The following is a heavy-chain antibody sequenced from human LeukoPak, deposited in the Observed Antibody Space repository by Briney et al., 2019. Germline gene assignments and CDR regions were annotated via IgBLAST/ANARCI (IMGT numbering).Heavy chain of an antibody. CDR2: INPNSGGS. J-gene: IGHJ4*02. CDR3: ARARDYYGSGSYRFYFDS. Sequence: ALVKVSCKASGYTFTGYYMNWVRQAPGQGLEWMGWINPNSGGSNYAQKFHGRVTMTRDTSISTVYMELSRLRSDDTAVYYCARARDYYGSGSYRFYFDSWGQGTLVTVSS. D-gene: IGHD3-10*01. V-gene: IGHV1-2*02. CDR1: GYTFTGYY.